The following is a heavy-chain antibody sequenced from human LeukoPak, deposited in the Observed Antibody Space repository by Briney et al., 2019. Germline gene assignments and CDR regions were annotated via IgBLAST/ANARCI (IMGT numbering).Heavy chain of an antibody. CDR2: ISSSSSYI. CDR1: GFTFSSYS. V-gene: IGHV3-21*01. CDR3: AREGSSLRRFDY. D-gene: IGHD6-13*01. Sequence: GGCLSLSCAASGFTFSSYSMNWVRQAPGKGLEGVSSISSSSSYIYYADSVKGRFTISRDNDKNSLYLQMNSLRAEDTAVYYCAREGSSLRRFDYWGQRTLVTVSS. J-gene: IGHJ4*02.